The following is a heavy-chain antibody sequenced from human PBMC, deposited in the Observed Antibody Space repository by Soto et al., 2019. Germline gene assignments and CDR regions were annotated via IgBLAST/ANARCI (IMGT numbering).Heavy chain of an antibody. CDR1: GVTFDDYG. J-gene: IGHJ4*02. V-gene: IGHV3-20*04. CDR2: VNWNGGST. CDR3: AKDLGYSSSWYFDY. D-gene: IGHD6-13*01. Sequence: GGSLRLSCAASGVTFDDYGMSWARQAPGKGLEWVSGVNWNGGSTGYADSVKGRFTISRDNAKNSLYLQMNSLRAEDTAVYYCAKDLGYSSSWYFDYWGQGTLVTVSS.